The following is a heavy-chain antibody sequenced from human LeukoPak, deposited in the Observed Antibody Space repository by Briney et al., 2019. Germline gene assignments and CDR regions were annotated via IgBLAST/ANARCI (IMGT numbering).Heavy chain of an antibody. Sequence: ASVKVSCKASGYTFTGYYMHWVRQAPGQGLEWMGWINPNSGGTNYAQKFQGRVTMTRDTSISTAYMELSSLRSEDTAVYYCARAGSYSPNDAFDIWGQGTMVTVSS. CDR2: INPNSGGT. CDR3: ARAGSYSPNDAFDI. CDR1: GYTFTGYY. V-gene: IGHV1-2*02. J-gene: IGHJ3*02. D-gene: IGHD1-26*01.